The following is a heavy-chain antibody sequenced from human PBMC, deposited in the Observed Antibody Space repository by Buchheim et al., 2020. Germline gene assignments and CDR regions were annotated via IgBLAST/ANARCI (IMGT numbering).Heavy chain of an antibody. D-gene: IGHD1-26*01. CDR3: AKGNSIVGTTKHFDN. J-gene: IGHJ4*02. CDR1: GFSFSSYA. Sequence: EVQLLESGGGLVQPGGSLRLSCAASGFSFSSYAMGWVRQAPGKGLEWVSVISDSGGNIYYADAVKDRVTISRDNSKNPVYLQMNSLRAEDAALYYCAKGNSIVGTTKHFDNWGQGTL. V-gene: IGHV3-23*01. CDR2: ISDSGGNI.